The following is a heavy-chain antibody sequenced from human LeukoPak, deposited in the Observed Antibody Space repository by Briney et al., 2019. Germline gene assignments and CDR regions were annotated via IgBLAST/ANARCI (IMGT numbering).Heavy chain of an antibody. CDR1: DGSISSYY. CDR2: IYYSGST. J-gene: IGHJ4*02. Sequence: SETLSLTCTVSDGSISSYYWSWIRQPPGKGLEWIGYIYYSGSTNYNPSLKSRVTISVDTSKNQFSLKLSSVTAADTAVYYCARRRRYYYDSSGYYFDYWGQGTLVTVSS. D-gene: IGHD3-22*01. V-gene: IGHV4-59*08. CDR3: ARRRRYYYDSSGYYFDY.